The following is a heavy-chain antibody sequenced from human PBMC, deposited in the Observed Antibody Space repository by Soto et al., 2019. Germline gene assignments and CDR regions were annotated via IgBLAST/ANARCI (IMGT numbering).Heavy chain of an antibody. Sequence: EVQLVESGGGSVQPGGFLRLSCAVSGFALSSYWMHWVRQAPGKGLVWVSRIQSDGSSTNYADSLKGRFTISRDNAKNTLYLQMDSLRVEDTAMYYCAREKAVAGTTCDYWGQGTLVTVSS. D-gene: IGHD6-19*01. CDR1: GFALSSYW. J-gene: IGHJ4*02. CDR3: AREKAVAGTTCDY. V-gene: IGHV3-74*01. CDR2: IQSDGSST.